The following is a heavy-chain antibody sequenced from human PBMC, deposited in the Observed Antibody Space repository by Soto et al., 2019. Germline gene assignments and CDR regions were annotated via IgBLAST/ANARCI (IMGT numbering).Heavy chain of an antibody. CDR1: GFTFSGSA. D-gene: IGHD2-2*01. Sequence: PGGSLRLSCAASGFTFSGSAMHWVRQASGKGLEWVGRIRSKANSYATAYAASVKGRFTISRDDSKNTAYLQMNSLKTEDTAVYYCTRHDQIDIVVVPAVMLSDYYYMDVWGKGTTVTVSS. V-gene: IGHV3-73*01. CDR3: TRHDQIDIVVVPAVMLSDYYYMDV. CDR2: IRSKANSYAT. J-gene: IGHJ6*03.